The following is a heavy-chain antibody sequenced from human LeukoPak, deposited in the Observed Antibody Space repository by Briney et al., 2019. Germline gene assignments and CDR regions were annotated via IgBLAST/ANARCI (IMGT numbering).Heavy chain of an antibody. Sequence: SETLSLTCTVSGCSISSYYWSWIRQPPGKGLEWIGYIYYSGSTNYNPSLKSRVTISVDTSKNQFSLKLSSVTAADTAVYYCASLSLTSAYWGQGTLVTVSS. D-gene: IGHD3-16*01. CDR1: GCSISSYY. CDR3: ASLSLTSAY. CDR2: IYYSGST. V-gene: IGHV4-59*01. J-gene: IGHJ4*02.